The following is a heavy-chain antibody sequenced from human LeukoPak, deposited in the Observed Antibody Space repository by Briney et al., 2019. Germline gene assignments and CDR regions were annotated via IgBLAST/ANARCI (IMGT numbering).Heavy chain of an antibody. CDR1: GGSISKQY. J-gene: IGHJ5*02. V-gene: IGHV4-4*07. Sequence: SETLSLTCTVSGGSISKQYWTWVRQSASKGLEWIGRIYGDGTITYNPSLRSRVTMSLDTSKNQFSLRLTSVTAADTAMYYCTRDSGITGEVKFDPWGQGTLVTVSS. CDR2: IYGDGTI. CDR3: TRDSGITGEVKFDP. D-gene: IGHD3-10*01.